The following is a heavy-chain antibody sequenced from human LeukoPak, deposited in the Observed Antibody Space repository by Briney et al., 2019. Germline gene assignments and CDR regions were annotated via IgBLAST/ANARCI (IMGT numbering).Heavy chain of an antibody. CDR3: ARTVAGQIDY. J-gene: IGHJ4*02. D-gene: IGHD6-19*01. Sequence: PSETLSLTCTVSGGSISSSSYYWGWIRQPPGKGLEWIGSIYYSGSTYYNPSLKSRVTISVDTSKNQFSLKLSSVTAADTAVYYCARTVAGQIDYWGQGTLVTVSS. CDR2: IYYSGST. CDR1: GGSISSSSYY. V-gene: IGHV4-39*07.